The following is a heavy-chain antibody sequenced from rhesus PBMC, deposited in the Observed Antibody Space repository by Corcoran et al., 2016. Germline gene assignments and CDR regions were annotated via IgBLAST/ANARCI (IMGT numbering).Heavy chain of an antibody. J-gene: IGHJ5-1*01. CDR3: VRDGGVSGGRFDV. V-gene: IGHV4-169*02. CDR2: IDGSGSST. Sequence: QLQLQESGPGLVKPSETLSVPCAVSGGSFRSSYWSWIRQAPGKGLEWIGYIDGSGSSTNYNPSLKSRVTLSVDTSKNQFSLKLSSVTAADTAVYYCVRDGGVSGGRFDVWGPGVLVTVSS. D-gene: IGHD2-39*01. CDR1: GGSFRSSY.